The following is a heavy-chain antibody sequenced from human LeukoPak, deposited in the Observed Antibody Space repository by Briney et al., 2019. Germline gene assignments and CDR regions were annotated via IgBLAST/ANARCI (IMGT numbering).Heavy chain of an antibody. CDR2: ISYDGSNK. D-gene: IGHD3-10*01. CDR3: ARKMYGSGSYFLDY. Sequence: PGGSLRLSCAASGFTFSSYAMHWVRQAPGKGLEWVAVISYDGSNKYYADSVKGRFTISRDNAKNSLYLHMNSLRAEDTAVYYCARKMYGSGSYFLDYWGQGTLVTVSS. V-gene: IGHV3-30-3*01. J-gene: IGHJ4*02. CDR1: GFTFSSYA.